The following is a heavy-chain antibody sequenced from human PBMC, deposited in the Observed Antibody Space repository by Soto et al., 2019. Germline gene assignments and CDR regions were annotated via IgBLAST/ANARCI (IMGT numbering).Heavy chain of an antibody. CDR2: ISYDGSNK. CDR1: GFTFSSYG. CDR3: ATGLAAAALLGKDSWFDP. V-gene: IGHV3-30*03. J-gene: IGHJ5*02. Sequence: QVQLVESGGGVVQPGRSLRLSCAASGFTFSSYGMHWVRQAPGKGLEWVAVISYDGSNKYYADSVKGRFTISRDNSKNSLYLHILCLRAEGTAVYYCATGLAAAALLGKDSWFDPWGQGSVVTVS. D-gene: IGHD6-13*01.